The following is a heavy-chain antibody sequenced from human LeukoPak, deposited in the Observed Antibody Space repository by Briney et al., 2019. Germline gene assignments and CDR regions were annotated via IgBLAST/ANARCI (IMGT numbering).Heavy chain of an antibody. J-gene: IGHJ4*02. Sequence: VGSLRLSCAASGFTFSSYSMNWVRQAPGKGLEWVSSISSSSSYIYYADSVKGRFTISRDNAKNSLYLQMNSLRAEDTAVYYCARDCWDYGSGSYCGIDYWGQGTLVTVSS. CDR3: ARDCWDYGSGSYCGIDY. D-gene: IGHD3-10*01. V-gene: IGHV3-21*03. CDR1: GFTFSSYS. CDR2: ISSSSSYI.